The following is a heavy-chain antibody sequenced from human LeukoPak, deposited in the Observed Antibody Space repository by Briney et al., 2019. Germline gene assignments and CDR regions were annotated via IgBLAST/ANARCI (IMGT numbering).Heavy chain of an antibody. Sequence: PSETLSLTCTVSGGSISSYYWSWIRQPPGKGLEWIGYIYYSGSTNYNPSLKSRVTISVDTSRNQFSLKLSSVTAADTAVYYCARDGSSGWYSHNWFDPWGQGTLVTVSS. D-gene: IGHD6-19*01. CDR2: IYYSGST. CDR1: GGSISSYY. CDR3: ARDGSSGWYSHNWFDP. J-gene: IGHJ5*02. V-gene: IGHV4-59*01.